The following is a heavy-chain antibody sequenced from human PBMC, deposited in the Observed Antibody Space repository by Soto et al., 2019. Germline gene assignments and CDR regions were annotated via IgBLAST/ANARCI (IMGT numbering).Heavy chain of an antibody. CDR2: ISYGGGTT. CDR3: AKNPGYYYDSTGYHFDY. Sequence: GGSLRLSCAASGFAFSNYAMSWVPQAPGKGLEWVSAISYGGGTTYYADSVKGRFTISRDNSKNTLYLQMNSLRAEDTAVYYCAKNPGYYYDSTGYHFDYWGQGT. J-gene: IGHJ4*02. CDR1: GFAFSNYA. D-gene: IGHD3-22*01. V-gene: IGHV3-23*01.